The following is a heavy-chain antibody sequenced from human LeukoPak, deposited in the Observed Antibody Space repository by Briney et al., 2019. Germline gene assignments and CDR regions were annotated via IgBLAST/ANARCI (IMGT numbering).Heavy chain of an antibody. CDR2: INTNTGNP. V-gene: IGHV7-4-1*02. D-gene: IGHD6-13*01. CDR3: AREGAAAGHYWYFDL. Sequence: ASVKVSCKASGGTFSSYAISWVRQAPGQGLEWMGWINTNTGNPTYAQGFTGRFVFSLDTSVSTAYLQISSLKAEDTAVYYCAREGAAAGHYWYFDLWGRGTLVTVSS. CDR1: GGTFSSYA. J-gene: IGHJ2*01.